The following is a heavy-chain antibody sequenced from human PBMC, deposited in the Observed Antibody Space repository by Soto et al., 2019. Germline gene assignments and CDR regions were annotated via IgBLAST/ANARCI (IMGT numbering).Heavy chain of an antibody. D-gene: IGHD6-6*01. CDR3: ARIGVDCSSSPYYYYGMDF. Sequence: PSETLSLTCTVSGGSISSGGYYWSWIRQHPGKGLEWIGYIYYSGSTYYNPSLKSRVTISVDTSKNQFSLKLSSVTAADTAVYYCARIGVDCSSSPYYYYGMDFWGQGTTVTVSS. V-gene: IGHV4-31*03. CDR2: IYYSGST. CDR1: GGSISSGGYY. J-gene: IGHJ6*02.